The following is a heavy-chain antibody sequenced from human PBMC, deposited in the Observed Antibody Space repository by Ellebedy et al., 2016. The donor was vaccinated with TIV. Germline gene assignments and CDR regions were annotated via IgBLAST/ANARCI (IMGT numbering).Heavy chain of an antibody. CDR1: GFTFSSYA. CDR2: ISGSRST. Sequence: PGGSLRLSCAASGFTFSSYAMSWVRQAPGKGLEWVSSISGSRSTFHADSVKGRFTISRDNAKDTLYLQMSSLRAEDTAVYFCAREYSRSAFDYWGQGTLVTVSS. CDR3: AREYSRSAFDY. V-gene: IGHV3-23*01. D-gene: IGHD4-11*01. J-gene: IGHJ4*02.